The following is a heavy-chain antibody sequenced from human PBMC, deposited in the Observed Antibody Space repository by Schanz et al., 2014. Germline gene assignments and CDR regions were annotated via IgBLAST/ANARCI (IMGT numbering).Heavy chain of an antibody. CDR3: ARDAVTSVLTPGFYY. Sequence: EVQVVESGGGLVQPGGSLRLSCAASGFSFSNYWMSWVRQAPGKGLEWVANIKQDGSEKYYVDSVKGRFTISRDNAKKTLYLRMNSLRAEDTAVYYCARDAVTSVLTPGFYYWGQGTLVTVSS. V-gene: IGHV3-7*04. D-gene: IGHD4-17*01. CDR2: IKQDGSEK. J-gene: IGHJ4*02. CDR1: GFSFSNYW.